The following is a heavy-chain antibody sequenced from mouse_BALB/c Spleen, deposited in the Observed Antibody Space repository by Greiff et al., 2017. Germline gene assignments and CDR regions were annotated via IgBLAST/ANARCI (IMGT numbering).Heavy chain of an antibody. CDR2: ISSGGST. J-gene: IGHJ3*01. D-gene: IGHD1-1*01. CDR3: ARGYYYGSSEAWFAY. V-gene: IGHV5-6-5*01. CDR1: GFTFSSYA. Sequence: EVMLVESGGGLVKPGGSLKLSCAASGFTFSSYAMSWVRQTPEKRLEWVASISSGGSTYYPDSVKGRFTISRDNARNILYLQMSSLRSEDTAMYYCARGYYYGSSEAWFAYWGQGTLVTVSA.